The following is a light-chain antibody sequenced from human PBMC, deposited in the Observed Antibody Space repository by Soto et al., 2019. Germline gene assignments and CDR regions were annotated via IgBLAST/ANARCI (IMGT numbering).Light chain of an antibody. CDR3: CSFGGTYTRV. Sequence: QSVLTQARSLLGSPGEAVSIFCTGTSSDVGRYNYVSWYQQHPGKAPKLMIYDVSERPSGVPDRFSGSKSGNTASLTITGLQDEDEADYYCCSFGGTYTRVFGTGTKVTVL. CDR2: DVS. V-gene: IGLV2-11*01. CDR1: SSDVGRYNY. J-gene: IGLJ1*01.